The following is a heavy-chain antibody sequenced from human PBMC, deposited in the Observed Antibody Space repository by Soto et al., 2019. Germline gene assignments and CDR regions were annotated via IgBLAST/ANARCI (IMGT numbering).Heavy chain of an antibody. V-gene: IGHV3-23*01. CDR2: IAGGGSNT. D-gene: IGHD6-13*01. CDR3: ATYKQQLVVGEF. CDR1: GFTFSDYA. Sequence: GGSLRLSCAASGFTFSDYAMSWVRQAPGKGPEWVSTIAGGGSNTYCADSVKGRFTISRDNSKSTLYLEMNSLRAEDTAIYYCATYKQQLVVGEFWGQGTLVTVSS. J-gene: IGHJ4*02.